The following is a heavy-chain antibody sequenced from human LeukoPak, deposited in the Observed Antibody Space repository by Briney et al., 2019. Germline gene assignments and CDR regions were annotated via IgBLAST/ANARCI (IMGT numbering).Heavy chain of an antibody. Sequence: QPGGSLSLPCAASGFTFSDHYMDWVRQAPGKGLEWVGRTRNKANSYTTEYAASVKGRFTISRDDSKNSLYLQMNSLKTEDTAVYYCASANWGAAFDIWGQGTMVTVSS. V-gene: IGHV3-72*01. D-gene: IGHD7-27*01. CDR1: GFTFSDHY. CDR3: ASANWGAAFDI. CDR2: TRNKANSYTT. J-gene: IGHJ3*02.